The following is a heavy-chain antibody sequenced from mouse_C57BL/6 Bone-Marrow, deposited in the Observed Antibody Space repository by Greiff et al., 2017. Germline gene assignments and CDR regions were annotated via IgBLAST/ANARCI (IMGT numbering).Heavy chain of an antibody. CDR2: IDPENGDT. D-gene: IGHD1-1*01. V-gene: IGHV14-4*01. Sequence: VHVKQSGAELVRPGASVKLSCPASGFNIKDDYMHWVKQRPEQGLEWIGWIDPENGDTEYASKFQGKATITADTSSNTAYLQLSSLTSEDTAVYYCTTVVHYWGQGTTLTVSS. J-gene: IGHJ2*01. CDR3: TTVVHY. CDR1: GFNIKDDY.